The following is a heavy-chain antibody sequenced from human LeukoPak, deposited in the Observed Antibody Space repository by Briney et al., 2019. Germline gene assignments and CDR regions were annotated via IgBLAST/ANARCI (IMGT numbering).Heavy chain of an antibody. D-gene: IGHD6-13*01. V-gene: IGHV4-4*07. J-gene: IGHJ4*02. Sequence: SETLSLTCTVSGGSISSYYWSWIRQPAGKGLEWIGRIYTSGSTNYNPSLKSRVTMSVDTSKNQFSLKLSSVTAADTAVYYCARHEDPYSSSWYVDYWGQGTLVTVSS. CDR1: GGSISSYY. CDR3: ARHEDPYSSSWYVDY. CDR2: IYTSGST.